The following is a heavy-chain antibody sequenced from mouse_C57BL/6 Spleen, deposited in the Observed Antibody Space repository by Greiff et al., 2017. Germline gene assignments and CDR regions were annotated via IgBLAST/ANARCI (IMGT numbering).Heavy chain of an antibody. J-gene: IGHJ2*01. CDR1: GFTFSSYA. V-gene: IGHV5-4*01. Sequence: DVKLVESGGGLVKPGGSLKLSCAASGFTFSSYAMSWVRQTPETRLEWVATISDGGSYTYYPDNVKGRFTISRDNAKNNLYLQMSHLKSEDTAMYYCARDLYSNYPYFDYWGQGTTLTVSS. CDR3: ARDLYSNYPYFDY. D-gene: IGHD2-5*01. CDR2: ISDGGSYT.